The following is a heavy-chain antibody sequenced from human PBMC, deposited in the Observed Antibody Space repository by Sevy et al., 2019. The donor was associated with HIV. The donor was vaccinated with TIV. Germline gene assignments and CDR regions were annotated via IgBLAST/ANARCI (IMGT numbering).Heavy chain of an antibody. J-gene: IGHJ4*02. CDR3: AVDVVVNDVAFDY. CDR1: GFMFSNYW. Sequence: GGSLRLSCAASGFMFSNYWMSWVRQAPGKGLEWVANINQDGSEKYYVDSVKGRFSISRDNAKKSLYLQMNSLRAEDTAVYYCAVDVVVNDVAFDYWGQGTLVTVSS. V-gene: IGHV3-7*01. CDR2: INQDGSEK. D-gene: IGHD2-15*01.